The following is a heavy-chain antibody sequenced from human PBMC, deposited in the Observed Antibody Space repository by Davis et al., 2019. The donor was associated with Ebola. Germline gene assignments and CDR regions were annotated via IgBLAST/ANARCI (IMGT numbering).Heavy chain of an antibody. CDR2: ISYDGSNK. J-gene: IGHJ6*04. CDR3: AKAAIGQRLYGMDV. V-gene: IGHV3-30*18. D-gene: IGHD6-25*01. CDR1: GFTFSSYG. Sequence: PGGSLRLSCAASGFTFSSYGMHWVRQAPGKGLEWVAVISYDGSNKYYADSVKGRFTISRDNSKNTLYLQMNSLRAEDTAVYYCAKAAIGQRLYGMDVWGKGTTVTVSS.